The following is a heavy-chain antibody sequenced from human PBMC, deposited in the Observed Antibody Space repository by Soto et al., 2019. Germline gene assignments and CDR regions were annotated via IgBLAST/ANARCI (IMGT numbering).Heavy chain of an antibody. CDR2: IYYSGST. CDR3: AKDGIGGYYYYGMDV. Sequence: QVQLQESGPGLVKPSETLSLTCTVSGGSVSSGSYYWSWIRQPPGKGLGWIGYIYYSGSTNYNPSPKSRVTISVDTSKNQFSLKLSSVTAADTAVYYCAKDGIGGYYYYGMDVWGQGTTVTVSS. V-gene: IGHV4-61*01. J-gene: IGHJ6*02. CDR1: GGSVSSGSYY. D-gene: IGHD3-3*02.